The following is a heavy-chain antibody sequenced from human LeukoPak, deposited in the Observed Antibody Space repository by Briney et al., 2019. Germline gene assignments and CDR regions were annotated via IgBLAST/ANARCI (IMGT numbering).Heavy chain of an antibody. J-gene: IGHJ4*02. CDR1: NGSISSSYYY. CDR3: ASLGDCGGDCYSGYYFDY. CDR2: IYYSGST. Sequence: SETLSLTCTISNGSISSSYYYWGWIRQPPGKGLEWIGSIYYSGSTYYNPSLKSRVTISVDTSKNQISLKLSSVTAADTAVYYCASLGDCGGDCYSGYYFDYWGQGTLVTVSS. D-gene: IGHD2-21*02. V-gene: IGHV4-39*01.